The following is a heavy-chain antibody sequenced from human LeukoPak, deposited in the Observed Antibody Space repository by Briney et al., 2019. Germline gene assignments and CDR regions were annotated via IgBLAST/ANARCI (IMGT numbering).Heavy chain of an antibody. Sequence: GRSLRLSCAASGFTFSSYAMHWVRQAPGKGLEWVAVISYDGSNKYYADSVKGRFTISRDNSKNTLYLQMNSLRAEDTAVYYCARDRGAAGTYYYYGMDVWGQGTTVTVSS. J-gene: IGHJ6*02. V-gene: IGHV3-30-3*01. CDR1: GFTFSSYA. D-gene: IGHD3-10*01. CDR2: ISYDGSNK. CDR3: ARDRGAAGTYYYYGMDV.